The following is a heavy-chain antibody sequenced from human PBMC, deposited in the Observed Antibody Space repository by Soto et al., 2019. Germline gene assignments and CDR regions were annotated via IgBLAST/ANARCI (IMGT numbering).Heavy chain of an antibody. CDR3: ARDKITGLFDY. J-gene: IGHJ4*02. V-gene: IGHV4-39*02. Sequence: SETLSLTCTVSGGSISDDTYYWGWIRQPPGKGLEWIGSIYYSGTSSYNPSLKSRVTMSVDTSKNQFSLKLTSVTAADTTVYYCARDKITGLFDYWGQGTLVTVSS. CDR1: GGSISDDTYY. CDR2: IYYSGTS. D-gene: IGHD2-8*02.